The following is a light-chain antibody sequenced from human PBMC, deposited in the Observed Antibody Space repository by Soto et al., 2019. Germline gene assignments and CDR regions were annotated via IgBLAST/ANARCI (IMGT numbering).Light chain of an antibody. V-gene: IGKV3-15*01. CDR2: EAS. CDR3: QQYDDWPPT. J-gene: IGKJ1*01. Sequence: EIPCTQSPTTLPVSPCARATLSCRASQSVSGELAWYHHKPGQAPKLLIYEASTRARDAPARFAGSGSGTEFTLTISSLQSEDFAVYYCQQYDDWPPTFGQGTKVDIK. CDR1: QSVSGE.